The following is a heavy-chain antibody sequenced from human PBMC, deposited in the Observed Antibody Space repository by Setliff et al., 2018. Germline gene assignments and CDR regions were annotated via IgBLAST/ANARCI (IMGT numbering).Heavy chain of an antibody. CDR2: IDPSGDYT. J-gene: IGHJ5*02. CDR3: ARGPGGFDP. Sequence: ASVKVSCKASGYTFTGYYMHWVRQAPGQGLEWMGIIDPSGDYTSYGQKFQGRVTITTDESTSTAYMELSSLRSEDTAVYYCARGPGGFDPWGQGTLVTVSS. V-gene: IGHV1-46*01. CDR1: GYTFTGYY.